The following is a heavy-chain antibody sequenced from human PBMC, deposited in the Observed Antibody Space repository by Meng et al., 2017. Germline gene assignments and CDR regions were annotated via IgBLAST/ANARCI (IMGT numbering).Heavy chain of an antibody. D-gene: IGHD3-10*01. CDR1: GGTFSSYA. CDR3: ARREHLMVRGVRYYGMDV. Sequence: QVHVVQHWAEVKMPGSSVKASCKASGGTFSSYAISWVRQAPGQGLEWMGGIIPIFGTANYAQKFQGRVTITTDESTSTAYMELSRLRSEDTAVYYCARREHLMVRGVRYYGMDVWGQGTTVTVSS. CDR2: IIPIFGTA. V-gene: IGHV1-69*05. J-gene: IGHJ6*02.